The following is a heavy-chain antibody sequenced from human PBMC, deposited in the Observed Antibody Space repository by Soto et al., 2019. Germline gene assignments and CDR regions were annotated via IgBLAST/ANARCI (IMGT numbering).Heavy chain of an antibody. CDR2: IVVGSGNT. CDR3: AAGVTYDGNFDI. Sequence: GASVKLSCKESGITFTSTAMQWVRQARGQRLEWIGWIVVGSGNTNYAQKFQERVSITRDMSTRTAYMELSSLRSEDTAVYYCAAGVTYDGNFDIWG. D-gene: IGHD5-12*01. J-gene: IGHJ3*02. CDR1: GITFTSTA. V-gene: IGHV1-58*02.